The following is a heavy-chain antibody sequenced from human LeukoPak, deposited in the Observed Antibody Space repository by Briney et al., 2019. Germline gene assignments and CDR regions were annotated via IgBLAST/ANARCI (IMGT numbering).Heavy chain of an antibody. CDR1: GDSVSSNSAA. CDR3: XXXXXXXXXXWYDRDVNWFDP. V-gene: IGHV6-1*01. D-gene: IGHD3-3*01. Sequence: SQTLSLTCAISGDSVSSNSAAWNWIRQSPSRGLEWLGRTYYRSKWYNDYAGSVKSRITINPDTSKNQFTLQLYSVTPEDTAVXXXXXXXXXXXXXWYDRDVNWFDPWGQGTLVTVSS. CDR2: TYYRSKWYN. J-gene: IGHJ5*02.